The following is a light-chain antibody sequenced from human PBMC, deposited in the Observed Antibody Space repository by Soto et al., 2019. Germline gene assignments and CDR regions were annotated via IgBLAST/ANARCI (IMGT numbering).Light chain of an antibody. CDR1: QSLVHRDGNTY. J-gene: IGKJ2*01. V-gene: IGKV2-24*01. CDR2: KSS. Sequence: DVVMTQTPLFSPVTVGQPASISCRSSQSLVHRDGNTYLNWLLQRPGQPPRLLIYKSSDRFSGVPDRFSGSGAGTDFTLKITRVEAEDVGVYYCMQVTHFPYTFGQGTRLEIK. CDR3: MQVTHFPYT.